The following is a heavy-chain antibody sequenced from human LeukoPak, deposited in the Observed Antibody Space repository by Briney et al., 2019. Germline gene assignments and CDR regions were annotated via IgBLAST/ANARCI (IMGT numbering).Heavy chain of an antibody. CDR2: IITSGTTI. CDR3: ARQRCQRDGFDI. J-gene: IGHJ3*02. Sequence: PGGSLRLSCAASGFTFSNYEMNWVRQAPGKGLEWVSYIITSGTTIYYADSVKGRFTISRDNAKNSLYLQMNSLRAEDTAVYYCARQRCQRDGFDIWGQGTMVTVSS. V-gene: IGHV3-48*03. D-gene: IGHD6-25*01. CDR1: GFTFSNYE.